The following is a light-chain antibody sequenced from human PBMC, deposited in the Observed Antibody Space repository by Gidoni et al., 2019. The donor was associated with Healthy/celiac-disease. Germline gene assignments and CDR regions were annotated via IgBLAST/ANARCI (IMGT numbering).Light chain of an antibody. CDR3: QQYNNWPFT. Sequence: EIVMTQYPATLSVSPGERATLSCRASQSGSSNLAWYQQKPGQAPRLLIYGASTRATGIPARFSGSGAGTEFTLTISSLQSEDFAVYYCQQYNNWPFTFGGGTKVEIK. V-gene: IGKV3-15*01. J-gene: IGKJ4*01. CDR1: QSGSSN. CDR2: GAS.